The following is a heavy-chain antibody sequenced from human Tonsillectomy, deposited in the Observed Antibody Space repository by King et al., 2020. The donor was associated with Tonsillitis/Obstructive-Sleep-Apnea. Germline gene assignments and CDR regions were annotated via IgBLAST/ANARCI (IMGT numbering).Heavy chain of an antibody. V-gene: IGHV1-46*01. Sequence: VRQAPGQGLEWMGIINPSGGSTSYAKKFQGRVTMTRDTPTSTGYMELSSLRSEDTAVYYCARERDDIVVVVAATLGGDAFDIWGQGTMVTVAS. CDR2: INPSGGST. CDR3: ARERDDIVVVVAATLGGDAFDI. J-gene: IGHJ3*02. D-gene: IGHD2-15*01.